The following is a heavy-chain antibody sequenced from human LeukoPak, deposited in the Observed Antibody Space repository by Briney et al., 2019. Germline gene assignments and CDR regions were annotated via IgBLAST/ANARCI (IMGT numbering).Heavy chain of an antibody. CDR2: ISSNGGST. J-gene: IGHJ4*02. CDR3: ARGFLYSSSSFDY. D-gene: IGHD6-6*01. Sequence: PGGSLRLSCAASGFTFSSYAMHWVRQAPGKGLEYVSAISSNGGSTYYANSVKGRFTISRDNSKNTLYLQMGSLRAEDMAVYYCARGFLYSSSSFDYWGQGTLVTVSS. V-gene: IGHV3-64*01. CDR1: GFTFSSYA.